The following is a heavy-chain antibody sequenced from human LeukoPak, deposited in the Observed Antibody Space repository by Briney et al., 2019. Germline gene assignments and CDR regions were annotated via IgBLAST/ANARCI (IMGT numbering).Heavy chain of an antibody. D-gene: IGHD3-10*01. CDR1: GFTFSSYW. CDR3: ARKARWFGELSDPHYYYGMDV. J-gene: IGHJ6*04. Sequence: PGGSLRLSCAASGFTFSSYWMSWVRQAPGKGLEGVANIKQDGSEKYYVDSVKGRFTISRDNAKNSLYLQMNSLRAEDTAVYYCARKARWFGELSDPHYYYGMDVWGKGTTVTVSS. CDR2: IKQDGSEK. V-gene: IGHV3-7*03.